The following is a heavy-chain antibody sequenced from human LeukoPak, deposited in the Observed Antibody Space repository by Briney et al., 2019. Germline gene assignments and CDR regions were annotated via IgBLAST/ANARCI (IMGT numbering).Heavy chain of an antibody. CDR1: GYTFTSYG. Sequence: ASVKVSCKASGYTFTSYGISWVRQAPGQGLEWIGWISAYNGNTNYAQKLQGRVTMTTDTSTSTAYMELRSLRSDDTAVYYCAREEVVVVPAAIPIYYYYGMDVWGQGTTVTVSS. CDR2: ISAYNGNT. V-gene: IGHV1-18*01. J-gene: IGHJ6*02. D-gene: IGHD2-2*01. CDR3: AREEVVVVPAAIPIYYYYGMDV.